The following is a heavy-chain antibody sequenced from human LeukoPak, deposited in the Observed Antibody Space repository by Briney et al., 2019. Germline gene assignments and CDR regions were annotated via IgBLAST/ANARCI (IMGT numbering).Heavy chain of an antibody. CDR2: INWSGGST. CDR1: GFTFDDYG. Sequence: GALRLSCAASGFTFDDYGMSWVRQAPGKGLEWVSGINWSGGSTGYADSVKGRFTISRDNAKNSLYLQMNSLRAEDTALYYCAGYGDYGEYYFDYWGQGTLATVSS. V-gene: IGHV3-20*04. CDR3: AGYGDYGEYYFDY. D-gene: IGHD4-17*01. J-gene: IGHJ4*02.